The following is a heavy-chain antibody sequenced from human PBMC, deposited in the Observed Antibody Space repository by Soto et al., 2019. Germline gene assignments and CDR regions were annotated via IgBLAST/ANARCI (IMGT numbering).Heavy chain of an antibody. J-gene: IGHJ6*02. CDR2: IIPIFGTA. D-gene: IGHD3-16*01. CDR3: AREECDRFGNRKVHYYGMDV. V-gene: IGHV1-69*01. CDR1: GGTFSSYA. Sequence: QVQLVQSGAEVKKPGSSVKVSCKASGGTFSSYAISWVRQAPGQGLEWMGGIIPIFGTANYAQKFQGRVTITADESTGTAYMELSSLRSEDTAVYYCAREECDRFGNRKVHYYGMDVWGQGTTVTVSS.